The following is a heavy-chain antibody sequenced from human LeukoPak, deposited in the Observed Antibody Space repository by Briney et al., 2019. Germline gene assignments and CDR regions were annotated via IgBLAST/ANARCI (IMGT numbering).Heavy chain of an antibody. J-gene: IGHJ4*02. V-gene: IGHV4-59*08. CDR1: GGSISSYY. CDR2: IYYSGST. Sequence: PSETLSLTCTVSGGSISSYYWSWIRQPPGKGLEWIGYIYYSGSTNYNPSLKSRVTISVDTSKNQFSLKLSSVTAADTAVYYCARLFAVAGTSDYWGQGTLVTVSS. CDR3: ARLFAVAGTSDY. D-gene: IGHD6-19*01.